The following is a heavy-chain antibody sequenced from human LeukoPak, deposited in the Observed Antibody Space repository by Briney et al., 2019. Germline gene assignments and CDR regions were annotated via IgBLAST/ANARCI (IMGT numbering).Heavy chain of an antibody. Sequence: GGSLRLSCTTSGFNFVAYWMGWVRQAPGKGLEWVANIHQHGTKENYVDSVKGRFTISRDNAKNSIYLQMNSLRAEDTAVYYCAKDKSIFGVVIIPHYFDYWGQGTLVTVSS. CDR2: IHQHGTKE. D-gene: IGHD3-3*01. J-gene: IGHJ4*02. CDR3: AKDKSIFGVVIIPHYFDY. CDR1: GFNFVAYW. V-gene: IGHV3-7*03.